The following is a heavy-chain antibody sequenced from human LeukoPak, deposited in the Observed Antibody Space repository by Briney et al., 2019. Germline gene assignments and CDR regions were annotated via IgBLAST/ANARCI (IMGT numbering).Heavy chain of an antibody. V-gene: IGHV4-59*02. Sequence: PSETLSLTCTVSGASVNDYYWTWIRQTPGKGLEWIGYVHYSGSSDFNPSLKSRVTMSLASTENQLSLKVTSVTAADTAVCYCARGGWSLDFWGQGTLVTVSS. CDR1: GASVNDYY. CDR2: VHYSGSS. J-gene: IGHJ4*02. CDR3: ARGGWSLDF.